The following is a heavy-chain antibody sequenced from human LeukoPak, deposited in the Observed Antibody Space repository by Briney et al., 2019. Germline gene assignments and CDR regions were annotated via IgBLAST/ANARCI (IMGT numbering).Heavy chain of an antibody. V-gene: IGHV1-18*01. Sequence: ASVKVSCKASGYTFTSYGISWVRQATGQGLEWMGLISAYNGNTDYTQKLQGRVTMTTDTSTNTAYMELRSLRSDDTAVYYCARIAAASDYWGQGTLVTVSS. J-gene: IGHJ4*02. CDR1: GYTFTSYG. CDR3: ARIAAASDY. CDR2: ISAYNGNT. D-gene: IGHD6-13*01.